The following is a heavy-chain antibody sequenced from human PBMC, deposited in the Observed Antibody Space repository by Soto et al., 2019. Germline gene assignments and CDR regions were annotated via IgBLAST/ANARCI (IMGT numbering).Heavy chain of an antibody. CDR2: VHGSGRNT. V-gene: IGHV3-23*01. J-gene: IGHJ4*02. CDR1: GFTFSTYA. Sequence: PGGSLRLSCAASGFTFSTYAMSWVRQAPGKGLEWVSSVHGSGRNTYYADSVKGRFTVSRDNSKNTLYLQMNSLRAEDTAVYYCAKSSYYNGGYWLAFDYWGQGTLVTVSS. CDR3: AKSSYYNGGYWLAFDY. D-gene: IGHD3-22*01.